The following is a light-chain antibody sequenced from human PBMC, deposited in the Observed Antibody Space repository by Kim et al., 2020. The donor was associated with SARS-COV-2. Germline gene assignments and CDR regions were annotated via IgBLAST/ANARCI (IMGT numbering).Light chain of an antibody. CDR1: KLGHKY. CDR3: QAWDSSTAYV. CDR2: QDS. V-gene: IGLV3-1*01. Sequence: SYELTQPPSVSVSPGQTASITCSGDKLGHKYACWYQQKPGQSPVLVIYQDSKRPSGIPERFSGSNSGNTATLTISGTQAMDEADYYCQAWDSSTAYVFGGGTQLTVL. J-gene: IGLJ2*01.